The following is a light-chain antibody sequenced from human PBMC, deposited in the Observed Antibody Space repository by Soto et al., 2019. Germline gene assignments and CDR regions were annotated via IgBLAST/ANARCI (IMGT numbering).Light chain of an antibody. CDR1: SSNIGSNT. CDR3: VAWDDSLNGLL. V-gene: IGLV1-44*01. CDR2: SNN. Sequence: QSVLTQPPSASGTPGQRVTISCSGSSSNIGSNTVNWYQQLPGTAPKLLIYSNNRRSSGVPDRFSGSKSGSSAYLAISGLQSEDEADFYCVAWDDSLNGLLFGGGTKLTVL. J-gene: IGLJ2*01.